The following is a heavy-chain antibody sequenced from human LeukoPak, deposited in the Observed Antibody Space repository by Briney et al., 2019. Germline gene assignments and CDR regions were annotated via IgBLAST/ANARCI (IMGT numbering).Heavy chain of an antibody. J-gene: IGHJ4*02. V-gene: IGHV3-23*01. CDR3: AKSRSGWYWGYFDY. Sequence: PGGSLRLSCAASGFTFSSYAMSWVRQAPGKGLEWVSAISGSGGSTYYADSVKGRFTISRDNSKNTLYLQMNSLRAEDTAVYYRAKSRSGWYWGYFDYWGQGTLVTVS. CDR1: GFTFSSYA. CDR2: ISGSGGST. D-gene: IGHD6-19*01.